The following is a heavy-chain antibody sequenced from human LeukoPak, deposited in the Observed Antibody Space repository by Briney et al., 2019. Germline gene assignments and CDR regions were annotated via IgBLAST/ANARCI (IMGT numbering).Heavy chain of an antibody. CDR2: IYYSGSN. CDR3: ASCVVVPAAEPRWAFDI. V-gene: IGHV4-30-4*08. J-gene: IGHJ3*02. D-gene: IGHD2-2*01. Sequence: PSQTLSLTCTVSGGSISSCDYYWSWLRPPPGMGRVWIGYIYYSGSNYSNPSLKSRVTISVNTSKNQFSLKLSSVTHADTSVYDCASCVVVPAAEPRWAFDIRGQGTMGNVSS. CDR1: GGSISSCDYY.